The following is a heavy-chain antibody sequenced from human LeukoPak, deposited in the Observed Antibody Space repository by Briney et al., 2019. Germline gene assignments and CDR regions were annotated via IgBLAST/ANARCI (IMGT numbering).Heavy chain of an antibody. D-gene: IGHD5-18*01. Sequence: GSLRLSCAASGFTFSSYSMNWVRQAPGKGLEWVSSISSSSSYIYYADSVKGRFTVSRDNAKNSLYLQMNSLRAEDTAVYYCARSGLGGYSYGKGYMDVWGKGTTVTVSS. CDR1: GFTFSSYS. V-gene: IGHV3-21*01. J-gene: IGHJ6*03. CDR3: ARSGLGGYSYGKGYMDV. CDR2: ISSSSSYI.